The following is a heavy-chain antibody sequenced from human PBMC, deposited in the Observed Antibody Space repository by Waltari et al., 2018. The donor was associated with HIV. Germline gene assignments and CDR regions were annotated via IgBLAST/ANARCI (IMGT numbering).Heavy chain of an antibody. CDR3: ARDLKDYDFWSPVDV. CDR2: RKQDGSEK. D-gene: IGHD3-3*01. V-gene: IGHV3-7*01. CDR1: GFTFSTYW. J-gene: IGHJ6*02. Sequence: EVQLVESGGGLVQPGGSLRLSCAASGFTFSTYWMTWVRQAPGKGVEWLANRKQDGSEKYYADSVKGRFTVSRDNNKKSLYLQMSSLRAEDTAVYYCARDLKDYDFWSPVDVWGQGTTVTVSS.